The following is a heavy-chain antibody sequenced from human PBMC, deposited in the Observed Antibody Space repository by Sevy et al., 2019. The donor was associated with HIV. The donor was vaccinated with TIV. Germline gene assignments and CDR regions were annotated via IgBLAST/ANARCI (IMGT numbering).Heavy chain of an antibody. D-gene: IGHD6-19*01. CDR1: GFSFSTYG. CDR2: ISYDASNT. J-gene: IGHJ4*02. V-gene: IGHV3-30*18. Sequence: GGSLRLSCEASGFSFSTYGMHWVRQAPGKGLEWVAVISYDASNTYYADSVKGRVTISRDNSKNTLYLQMESLRAEDTAMYYCAKSALAVGATYVTDYWGQGTLVTVSS. CDR3: AKSALAVGATYVTDY.